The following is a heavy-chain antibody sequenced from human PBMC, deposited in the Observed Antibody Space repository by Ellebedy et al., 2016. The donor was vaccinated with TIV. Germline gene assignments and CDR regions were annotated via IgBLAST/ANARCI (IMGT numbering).Heavy chain of an antibody. CDR3: ARYGVGSGLDY. CDR2: ISSDGNNK. D-gene: IGHD6-19*01. V-gene: IGHV3-30-3*01. Sequence: PGGSLRLSCAASGFTFYRNAMHWVRRAPGKGLEWLAVISSDGNNKFYADSVKGRFTVSRDNSKTTLFVEMTSLGVEDTGVYYCARYGVGSGLDYWGQGTLVTVSS. CDR1: GFTFYRNA. J-gene: IGHJ4*02.